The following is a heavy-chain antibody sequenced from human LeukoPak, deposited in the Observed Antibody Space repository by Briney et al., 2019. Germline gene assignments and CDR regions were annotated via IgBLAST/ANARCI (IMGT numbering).Heavy chain of an antibody. J-gene: IGHJ6*03. CDR2: INHSGST. Sequence: SETLSLTCAVYGGSFSGYYWSWIRQPPGKGLEWIGEINHSGSTNYNPSLKSRVTISVDTSKNQFSLKLSSVTAADTAVYYCARGPHLGDFWSGHYPPNYYYYMDVWGKGTTVTVSS. CDR1: GGSFSGYY. V-gene: IGHV4-34*01. CDR3: ARGPHLGDFWSGHYPPNYYYYMDV. D-gene: IGHD3-3*01.